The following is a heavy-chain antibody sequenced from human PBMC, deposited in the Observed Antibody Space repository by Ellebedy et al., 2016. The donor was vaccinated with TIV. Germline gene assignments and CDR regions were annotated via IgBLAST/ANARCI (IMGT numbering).Heavy chain of an antibody. Sequence: SLKISCAASGFTFDDYAMHWVRQAPATGLERVSGIIGHSGSIGYADSVKGRFTISRDNAKNSLYRQRNSLGDEDTALYYCAKNTVRGLNYKYFDTWGQGALVTVSS. CDR2: IIGHSGSI. D-gene: IGHD4-17*01. V-gene: IGHV3-9*01. J-gene: IGHJ4*02. CDR1: GFTFDDYA. CDR3: AKNTVRGLNYKYFDT.